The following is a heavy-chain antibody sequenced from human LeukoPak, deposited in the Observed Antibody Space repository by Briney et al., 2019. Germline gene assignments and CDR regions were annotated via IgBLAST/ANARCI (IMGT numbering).Heavy chain of an antibody. D-gene: IGHD1-26*01. CDR2: INHSGST. J-gene: IGHJ4*02. CDR1: GGSFSGYY. CDR3: ARRLTGGSYSTPGRRFDY. Sequence: PSETLSLTCAVYGGSFSGYYWSWIRQPPGKVLEWIGEINHSGSTNYNPSLKSRVTISVDTSKNQFALKLSSVTAADTAVYYCARRLTGGSYSTPGRRFDYWGQGTLVTVSS. V-gene: IGHV4-34*01.